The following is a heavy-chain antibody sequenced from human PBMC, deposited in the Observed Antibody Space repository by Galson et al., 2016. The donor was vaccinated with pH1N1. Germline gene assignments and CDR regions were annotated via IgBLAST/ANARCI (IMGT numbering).Heavy chain of an antibody. CDR3: GHSDNIVMEEAECDLFDI. Sequence: PALVTPPQTLTLTCAFSGFSLSARGEAVGWLRQPPGKAPEWLAMIYWDDSERYSQSLKDRLTISKDSTKRHVVLTMTDMDPEDTGTYYCGHSDNIVMEEAECDLFDILGQG. CDR1: GFSLSARGEA. D-gene: IGHD2-21*01. CDR2: IYWDDSE. J-gene: IGHJ3*02. V-gene: IGHV2-5*02.